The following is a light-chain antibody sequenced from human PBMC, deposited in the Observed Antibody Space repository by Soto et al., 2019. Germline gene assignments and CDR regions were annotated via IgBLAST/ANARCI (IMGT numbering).Light chain of an antibody. CDR2: GAS. CDR3: QQYGSSLYT. J-gene: IGKJ2*01. Sequence: ESVLTQSPGPLSLSPGERATLSCRASQSVSSIYLAWYQQKPGQAPRLLIHGASNRATGIPDRFSGSGSGTDFTLTINSVEPEDFVVYYCQQYGSSLYTFGQGTKLEIK. V-gene: IGKV3-20*01. CDR1: QSVSSIY.